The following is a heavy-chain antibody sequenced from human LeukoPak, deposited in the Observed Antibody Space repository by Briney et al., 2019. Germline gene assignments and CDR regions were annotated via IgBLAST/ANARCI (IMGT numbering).Heavy chain of an antibody. V-gene: IGHV4-61*02. CDR2: IYTSGST. Sequence: SETLSLTCTVSGGSISSGSYYWSWIRQPAGKGLEWIGRIYTSGSTNYNPSLKSRVTISVDTSKNQFSLKLSSVTAADTAVYYCARVERYSSSSVDPWGQGTLVTVSS. J-gene: IGHJ5*02. D-gene: IGHD6-6*01. CDR1: GGSISSGSYY. CDR3: ARVERYSSSSVDP.